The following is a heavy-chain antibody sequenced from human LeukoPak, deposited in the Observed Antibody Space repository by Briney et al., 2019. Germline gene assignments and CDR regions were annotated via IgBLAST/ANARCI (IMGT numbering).Heavy chain of an antibody. D-gene: IGHD4-17*01. J-gene: IGHJ4*02. CDR3: ARSAGPYGAVDY. CDR2: IYYSGST. V-gene: IGHV4-59*01. Sequence: PSETLSLTCTVSGVSISSYYWSWIRQPPGKGLKWIGYIYYSGSTNYNPSLKSRVTISVDTSKNQFSLKLSSVTAADTAVYYCARSAGPYGAVDYWGQGTLVTVSS. CDR1: GVSISSYY.